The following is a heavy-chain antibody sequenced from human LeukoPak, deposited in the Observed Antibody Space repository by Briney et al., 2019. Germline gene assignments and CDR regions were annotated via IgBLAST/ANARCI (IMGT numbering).Heavy chain of an antibody. CDR2: ISSSSSYI. CDR1: GFTFSSYS. D-gene: IGHD6-19*01. CDR3: ARESYSSGWYFDY. V-gene: IGHV3-21*01. J-gene: IGHJ4*02. Sequence: PGGSLRLSCAASGFTFSSYSMNWVRQAPGKGLEWVSSISSSSSYIYYADSVKGRFTISRDNAKNSLYLQMNSLRAEDTAVYYCARESYSSGWYFDYWGQGTLVTVSS.